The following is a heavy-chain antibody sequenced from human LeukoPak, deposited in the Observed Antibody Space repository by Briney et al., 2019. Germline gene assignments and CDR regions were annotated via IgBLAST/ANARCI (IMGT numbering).Heavy chain of an antibody. V-gene: IGHV7-4-1*01. Sequence: ASVKVSCKASGYTFTNYGMNWVRQAPGQGLEWMGWINTNTGNPTYAQGFTGRFVFSLDTSVSTAYLQIGSLKAEDTAVYYCARDVGWYHFDYWGQGTLVTVSS. J-gene: IGHJ4*02. D-gene: IGHD6-19*01. CDR3: ARDVGWYHFDY. CDR2: INTNTGNP. CDR1: GYTFTNYG.